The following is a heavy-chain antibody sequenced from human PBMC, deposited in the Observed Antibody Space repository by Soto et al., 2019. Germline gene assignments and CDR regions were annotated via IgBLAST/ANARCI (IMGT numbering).Heavy chain of an antibody. D-gene: IGHD5-18*01. CDR3: VKERYAQLWLEDYGMDV. CDR1: GFTFSSSA. Sequence: EVQLLESGGGLAQPGGSLRLSCAASGFTFSSSAMSWVRQTPGRGLEWVSTLGHTGSTFYADSVKGRFTISRDNSKNTLYLQMSSLGPEDTAVYYCVKERYAQLWLEDYGMDVWGQGTTVTV. V-gene: IGHV3-23*01. J-gene: IGHJ6*02. CDR2: LGHTGST.